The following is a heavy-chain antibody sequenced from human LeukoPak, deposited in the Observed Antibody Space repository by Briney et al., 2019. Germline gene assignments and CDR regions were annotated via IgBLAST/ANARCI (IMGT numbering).Heavy chain of an antibody. V-gene: IGHV3-21*01. CDR3: ARGSRLVVVERDAFDI. D-gene: IGHD2-15*01. CDR1: GFTFSSYE. CDR2: ISISSSYI. J-gene: IGHJ3*02. Sequence: GGSLRLSCAASGFTFSSYEMNWVRQAPGKGLEWVSSISISSSYIYYADSVKGRFTMSRDNAKNSLYLQVNSLRAEDTAVYYCARGSRLVVVERDAFDIWGQGTMVTVSS.